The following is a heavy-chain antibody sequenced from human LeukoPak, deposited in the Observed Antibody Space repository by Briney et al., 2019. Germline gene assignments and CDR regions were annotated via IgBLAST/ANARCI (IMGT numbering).Heavy chain of an antibody. Sequence: GESLKISCKGSGYSFTSYWIGWVRQLPGKGLEWMGIIHPGDSDTRYSPSFQGQVTISADKSISTAYLQWSSLKASDTAMYYCARGTLAAAGTFDYWGQGTLVTVSS. J-gene: IGHJ4*02. CDR3: ARGTLAAAGTFDY. V-gene: IGHV5-51*01. D-gene: IGHD6-13*01. CDR1: GYSFTSYW. CDR2: IHPGDSDT.